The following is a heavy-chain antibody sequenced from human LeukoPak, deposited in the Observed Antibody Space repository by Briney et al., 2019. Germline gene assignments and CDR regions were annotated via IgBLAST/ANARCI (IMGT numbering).Heavy chain of an antibody. CDR2: IIQDGSAK. V-gene: IGHV3-7*04. CDR3: ARVTSYYYNTSGDYYFDY. CDR1: GFTFSTYR. J-gene: IGHJ4*02. D-gene: IGHD3-22*01. Sequence: PGGSLRLSCVASGFTFSTYRMSWVRQAPGKGLVWVANIIQDGSAKNYVDSVKGRFTISRDNAKNSLYLQMNSLRAEDTAVYYCARVTSYYYNTSGDYYFDYWGQGALVTVSS.